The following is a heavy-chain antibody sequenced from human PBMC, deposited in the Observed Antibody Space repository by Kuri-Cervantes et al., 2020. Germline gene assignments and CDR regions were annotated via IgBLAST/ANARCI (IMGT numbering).Heavy chain of an antibody. CDR2: VSAYNGDT. J-gene: IGHJ4*02. CDR1: GYTSNSYS. CDR3: AGSMTTAPDLGY. V-gene: IGHV1-18*01. D-gene: IGHD3-16*01. Sequence: ASVKVSCKASGYTSNSYSITWVRQAPGQGLEWMGWVSAYNGDTKYVESLQGRDTMTRDTSTNTAYMELRRLRSDDTAVYYCAGSMTTAPDLGYWGQGTLVTVSS.